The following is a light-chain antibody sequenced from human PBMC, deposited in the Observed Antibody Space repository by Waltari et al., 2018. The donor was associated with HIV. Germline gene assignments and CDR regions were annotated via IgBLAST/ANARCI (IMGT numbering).Light chain of an antibody. J-gene: IGLJ2*01. CDR3: SSHAGSKVV. CDR1: SSDVGGYNY. Sequence: QSALTQPPSASGSPGQSVTISCTGKSSDVGGYNYVSWYQQHPGKAPKLMMYEVFKRPSGVPDRFSGSKSGNTASLTVSGLQPEDEADYYCSSHAGSKVVFGGGTRLTVL. V-gene: IGLV2-8*01. CDR2: EVF.